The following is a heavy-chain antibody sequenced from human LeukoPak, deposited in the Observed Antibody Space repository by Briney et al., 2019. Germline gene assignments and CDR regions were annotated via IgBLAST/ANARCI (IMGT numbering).Heavy chain of an antibody. V-gene: IGHV3-23*01. D-gene: IGHD6-19*01. CDR2: ISGSGGGT. J-gene: IGHJ6*02. CDR1: GFTFSSYA. CDR3: AKVESSGWFTNYYYGMDV. Sequence: GGSLRLSCAVSGFTFSSYAMSWVRQVPGKGLEWVSAISGSGGGTYYADSVKGRFTISRGNSKNTLYLQMKSLRAEDTAIYYCAKVESSGWFTNYYYGMDVWGQGTTVTVSS.